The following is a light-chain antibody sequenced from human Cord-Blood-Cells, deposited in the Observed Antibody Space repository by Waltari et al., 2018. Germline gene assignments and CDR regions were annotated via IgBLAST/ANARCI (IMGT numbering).Light chain of an antibody. CDR1: QSVLSSSNNKNY. V-gene: IGKV4-1*01. Sequence: DLVLRYSAESLAASLDESASTNRASTQSVLSSSNNKNYLAWYQQKPGQPPKLLIYWASTRESGVPDRFSGSGSGTDFTLTISSLQAEDVAVYYCQQYYSTPYTFGQGTKLEIK. CDR2: WAS. J-gene: IGKJ2*01. CDR3: QQYYSTPYT.